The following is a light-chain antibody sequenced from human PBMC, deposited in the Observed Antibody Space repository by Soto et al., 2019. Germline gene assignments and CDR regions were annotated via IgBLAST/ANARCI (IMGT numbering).Light chain of an antibody. CDR2: DAS. CDR1: QSVSSS. Sequence: EIVLTQSPATLSLSPGERATLSCRASQSVSSSLAWYQQKPGQAPRLLMYDASSRATGIPARLSGSGSGTDFTLTISSLEPEDFAVYYCQQRSNWPPTFGQGTKVEIK. CDR3: QQRSNWPPT. J-gene: IGKJ1*01. V-gene: IGKV3-11*01.